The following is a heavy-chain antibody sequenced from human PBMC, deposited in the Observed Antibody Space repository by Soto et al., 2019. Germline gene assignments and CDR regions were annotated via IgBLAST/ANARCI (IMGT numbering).Heavy chain of an antibody. V-gene: IGHV3-33*01. Sequence: GGSLRLSCAASGFTFSSYGMHWVRQAPGKGLEWVAVIWYDGSNKYYADSVKGRFTISRDNSKNTLYLQMNSLRAEDTAVYYCARDHRWEHRPANWFDPWGQGTLVTVSS. D-gene: IGHD1-26*01. CDR1: GFTFSSYG. J-gene: IGHJ5*02. CDR2: IWYDGSNK. CDR3: ARDHRWEHRPANWFDP.